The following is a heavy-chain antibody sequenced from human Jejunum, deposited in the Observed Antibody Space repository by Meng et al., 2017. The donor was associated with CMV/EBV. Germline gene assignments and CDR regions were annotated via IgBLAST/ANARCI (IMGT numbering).Heavy chain of an antibody. CDR1: GGSISNSKF. D-gene: IGHD4-17*01. CDR3: ATHDYGVDWAVFDN. CDR2: VQHSGST. Sequence: QVQLQESGPGLVMPSGTLSLTCDVSGGSISNSKFYNWLRQPPGKELEWIGEVQHSGSTDYNLSLKSRVTISLDKSKNQFSLKLSSVTAADTAVYYCATHDYGVDWAVFDNWGQGALVTVSS. J-gene: IGHJ4*02. V-gene: IGHV4-4*02.